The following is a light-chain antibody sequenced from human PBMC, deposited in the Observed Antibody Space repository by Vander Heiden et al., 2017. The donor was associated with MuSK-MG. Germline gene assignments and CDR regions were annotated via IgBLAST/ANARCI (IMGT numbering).Light chain of an antibody. CDR1: QSISSW. CDR3: QQYNSYSPFT. V-gene: IGKV1-5*01. Sequence: DTQLTHPPSTLSASVGDRVTITCRASQSISSWLAWYQQKPGKAPKLLIYDASSLESGVPSRFSGSGSGTEFTLTISSLQPDDFATYYCQQYNSYSPFTFGHGTKVDIK. J-gene: IGKJ3*01. CDR2: DAS.